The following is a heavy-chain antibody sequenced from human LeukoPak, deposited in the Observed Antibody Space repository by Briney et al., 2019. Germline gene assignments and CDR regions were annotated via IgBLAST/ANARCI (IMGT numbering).Heavy chain of an antibody. CDR3: AKDPSVWGSYPALFFDY. CDR2: ISYDGSNK. J-gene: IGHJ4*02. CDR1: GFTFSSYG. Sequence: PGGSLRLSCAASGFTFSSYGMHWVRQAPGKGLEWVADISYDGSNKHYADSVKGRFTISRDNSKNTLYLQMNSLRAEDTAVYYCAKDPSVWGSYPALFFDYWGQGTLVTVSS. D-gene: IGHD3-16*02. V-gene: IGHV3-30*18.